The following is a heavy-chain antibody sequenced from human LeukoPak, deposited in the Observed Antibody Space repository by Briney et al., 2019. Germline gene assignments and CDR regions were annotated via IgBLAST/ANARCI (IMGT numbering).Heavy chain of an antibody. V-gene: IGHV1-69*06. CDR2: IIPIFGTA. CDR3: ARDSGYCSSTSCYAEDAFDI. J-gene: IGHJ3*02. D-gene: IGHD2-2*01. Sequence: SVKVSCKASGGTFSSYAISWVRQAPGQGLEWMGGIIPIFGTANYAQKFQGRVTITADKSTSTAYMELSSLRSEDTAVYYCARDSGYCSSTSCYAEDAFDIWGQGTMVTVSS. CDR1: GGTFSSYA.